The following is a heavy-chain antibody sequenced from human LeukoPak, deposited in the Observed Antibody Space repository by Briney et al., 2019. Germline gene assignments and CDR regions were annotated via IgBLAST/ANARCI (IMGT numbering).Heavy chain of an antibody. Sequence: SETLSLTCTVSGGSISSHYWSWIRQPPGKGLEWIGYIYTSGSTNYNPSLKSRVTISVDTSKNQFSLKLSSVTAADTAVYYCARGATVVPIDYWGQGTLVTVSS. CDR3: ARGATVVPIDY. J-gene: IGHJ4*02. D-gene: IGHD4-23*01. CDR1: GGSISSHY. CDR2: IYTSGST. V-gene: IGHV4-4*09.